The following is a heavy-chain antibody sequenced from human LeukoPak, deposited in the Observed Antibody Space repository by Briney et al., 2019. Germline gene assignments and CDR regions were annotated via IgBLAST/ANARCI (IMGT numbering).Heavy chain of an antibody. CDR2: IYSDGTT. CDR3: ATGRGFSYGLFDY. D-gene: IGHD5-18*01. CDR1: GFAFINNY. Sequence: GGSLRLSCAASGFAFINNYMSWVRQAPGKGLAWVSVIYSDGTTVYADSVKGRFTISRDNSKNTLYLQMNSLRAEDTAVYYCATGRGFSYGLFDYWGQGTLVTVSS. V-gene: IGHV3-66*01. J-gene: IGHJ4*02.